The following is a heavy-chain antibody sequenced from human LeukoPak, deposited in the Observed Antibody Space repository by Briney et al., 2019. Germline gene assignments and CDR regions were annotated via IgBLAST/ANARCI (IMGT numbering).Heavy chain of an antibody. V-gene: IGHV1-8*01. CDR2: MNPNSGNT. Sequence: ASVKVSCKASGYTFTSYDINWVRQATGQGLEWMGWMNPNSGNTGYAQKFQGRVTITRNTSISTAYMELSSLRSEDTAVYYCARGDSSGWYYVYWGQGTLVTVSS. J-gene: IGHJ4*02. CDR3: ARGDSSGWYYVY. D-gene: IGHD6-19*01. CDR1: GYTFTSYD.